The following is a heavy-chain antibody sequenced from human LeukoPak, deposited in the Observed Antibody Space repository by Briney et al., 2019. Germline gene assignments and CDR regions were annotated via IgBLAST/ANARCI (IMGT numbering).Heavy chain of an antibody. CDR2: INHSGST. J-gene: IGHJ4*02. CDR1: GGSYSGYY. CDR3: AREGAHYFDY. V-gene: IGHV4-34*01. Sequence: SETLSLTCAVYGGSYSGYYWSWIRQPPGKGLEWIGEINHSGSTNYNPSLKSRVTISVDTSKNQFSLKLSSVTAADTAVYYCAREGAHYFDYWGQGTLVTASS. D-gene: IGHD3-16*01.